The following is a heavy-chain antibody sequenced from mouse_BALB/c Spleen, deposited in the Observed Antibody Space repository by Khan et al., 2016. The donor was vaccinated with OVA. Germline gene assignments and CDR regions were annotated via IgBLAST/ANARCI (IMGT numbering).Heavy chain of an antibody. CDR1: GYTFTNYG. CDR3: AIYSSYRYPDV. V-gene: IGHV9-1*02. CDR2: INTYTGEP. J-gene: IGHJ1*01. Sequence: QIQLVQSGPELKKPGETVKISCKASGYTFTNYGMNWVKQAPGKGLKWMGWINTYTGEPTYADDFKGRVVFSLENSASTAYLQISNLKNEDMTTYYCAIYSSYRYPDVWGAGTTVTVSS.